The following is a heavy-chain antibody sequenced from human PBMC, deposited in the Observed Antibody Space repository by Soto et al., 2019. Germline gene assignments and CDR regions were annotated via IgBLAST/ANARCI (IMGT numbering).Heavy chain of an antibody. Sequence: QVQLQEAGPGLVKPSETLSLTCTVSGASVSDYHWTWIRQPPGKGLEWIGYIYQGGRTNYNPSLKSRVTISLDTSSNPFSLMLNSVTAADTALYYCARADIMATCCGLRFWGQGTEVTVSS. D-gene: IGHD5-12*01. V-gene: IGHV4-59*02. CDR1: GASVSDYH. CDR2: IYQGGRT. CDR3: ARADIMATCCGLRF. J-gene: IGHJ3*01.